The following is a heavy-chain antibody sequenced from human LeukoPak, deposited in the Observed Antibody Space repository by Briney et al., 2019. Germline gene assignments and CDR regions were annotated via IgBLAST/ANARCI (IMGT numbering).Heavy chain of an antibody. D-gene: IGHD4-17*01. V-gene: IGHV3-11*05. CDR3: ARGLTTVTSLASY. Sequence: GGSLRLSCAASGFTFSDYYMSWNRQAPGKGLEWVSYISRSSSDTNYADSVKGRFTISRDNAKNSLYLQMNSLRAEDTAVYYCARGLTTVTSLASYWGQGTLVTVSS. J-gene: IGHJ4*02. CDR2: ISRSSSDT. CDR1: GFTFSDYY.